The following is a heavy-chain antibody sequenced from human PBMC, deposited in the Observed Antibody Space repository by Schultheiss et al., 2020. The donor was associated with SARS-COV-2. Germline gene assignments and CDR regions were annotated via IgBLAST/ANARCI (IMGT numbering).Heavy chain of an antibody. CDR3: ARGRPTVTTPIDY. J-gene: IGHJ4*02. V-gene: IGHV1-18*04. Sequence: ASVKVSCKASGYTFTGYYMHLVRQAPGQGLEWMGWISGDNGNTDYAQKLKGRITMTTETSTTTAYMELRSPRSDDTAVYYCARGRPTVTTPIDYWGQGTLVTVSS. CDR1: GYTFTGYY. D-gene: IGHD4-17*01. CDR2: ISGDNGNT.